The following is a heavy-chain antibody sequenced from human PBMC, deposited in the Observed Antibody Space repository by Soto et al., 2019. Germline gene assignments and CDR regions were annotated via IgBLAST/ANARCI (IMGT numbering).Heavy chain of an antibody. CDR2: IIPIFGTA. Sequence: QVQLVQSGAEVKKPGSSVKVSCKASGGTFSSYAISWVRQAPGQGLEWMGGIIPIFGTANYAQKFQGRVTITADESTSTAYMELSSLRSEDTAVYYCARGRLTMVRVVIRYYYYGMDVWGQGTTVTVSS. J-gene: IGHJ6*02. D-gene: IGHD3-10*01. V-gene: IGHV1-69*01. CDR3: ARGRLTMVRVVIRYYYYGMDV. CDR1: GGTFSSYA.